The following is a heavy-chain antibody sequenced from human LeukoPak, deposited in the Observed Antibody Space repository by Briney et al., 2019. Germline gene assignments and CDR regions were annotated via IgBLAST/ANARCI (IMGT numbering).Heavy chain of an antibody. D-gene: IGHD6-13*01. CDR2: NNPNSGGT. J-gene: IGHJ4*02. V-gene: IGHV1-2*06. CDR1: GYTFTDSY. Sequence: ASVKVSCKTSGYTFTDSYIHWVRQAPGQGLEWMGRNNPNSGGTNYAQKFQGRVTMTRDTSISTAYMELSRLRSDDTAVYYCARVLKIAAAGTSPFDYWGQGTLVTVSS. CDR3: ARVLKIAAAGTSPFDY.